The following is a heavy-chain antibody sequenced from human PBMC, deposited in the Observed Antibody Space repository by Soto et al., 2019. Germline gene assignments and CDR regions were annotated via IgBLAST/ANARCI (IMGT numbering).Heavy chain of an antibody. CDR2: INHSGST. J-gene: IGHJ3*02. V-gene: IGHV4-39*07. D-gene: IGHD2-15*01. CDR3: ARVRVVVATKRVRHKTPGAFDI. Sequence: SETLSLTCTVSGGSIISSSYCWVWIRKPPGKGLEWIGEINHSGSTNYNPSLKSRVTISVDTSKNQFSLKLSSVTAADTAVYYCARVRVVVATKRVRHKTPGAFDIWGQGTMLTVSS. CDR1: GGSIISSSYC.